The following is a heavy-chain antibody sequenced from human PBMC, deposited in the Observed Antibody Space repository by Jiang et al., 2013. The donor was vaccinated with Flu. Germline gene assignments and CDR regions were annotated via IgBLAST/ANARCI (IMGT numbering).Heavy chain of an antibody. J-gene: IGHJ3*01. CDR1: GGSVSSSNW. CDR3: ARDLSGYRPGGAFDL. D-gene: IGHD3-22*01. CDR2: IYHSGTT. V-gene: IGHV4-4*02. Sequence: GPGLVKPSGTLSLTCSVSGGSVSSSNWWSWVRQPPRKGLEWIGEIYHSGTTNYSPSLKSRVIISVDKSKNQFSLLLRSVTAADTAVYYCARDLSGYRPGGAFDLWGRGTMVTVS.